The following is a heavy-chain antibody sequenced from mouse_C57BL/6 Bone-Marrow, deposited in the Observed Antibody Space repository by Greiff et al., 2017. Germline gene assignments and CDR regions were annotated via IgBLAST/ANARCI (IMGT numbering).Heavy chain of an antibody. Sequence: DVMLVESGGGLVKPGGSLKLSCAASGFTFSSYAMSWVRQTPEKRLEWVATISDGGSYTYYPDNVKGRFTISRDNAKNNLYMQMSQCKSEDTAMYYCAREGDGCCGGGYYAMDYWGQGTSVTVSS. CDR2: ISDGGSYT. CDR1: GFTFSSYA. V-gene: IGHV5-4*01. CDR3: AREGDGCCGGGYYAMDY. J-gene: IGHJ4*01. D-gene: IGHD2-3*01.